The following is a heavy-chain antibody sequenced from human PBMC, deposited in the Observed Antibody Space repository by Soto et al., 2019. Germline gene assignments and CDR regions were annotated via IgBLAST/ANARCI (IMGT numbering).Heavy chain of an antibody. V-gene: IGHV1-69*19. CDR2: ISPMFGAA. Sequence: QVQLVQSGAEMKKPGSSVKVSCQSSGGTFNTYAMNWVRPAPGQGPEWMGDISPMFGAANYAPKFQGRVTITADESTGTSYMQLSSLPSEDTAIYFCAREVQVHTPAFVYWGQGTLVTVSS. D-gene: IGHD3-10*01. CDR1: GGTFNTYA. J-gene: IGHJ4*02. CDR3: AREVQVHTPAFVY.